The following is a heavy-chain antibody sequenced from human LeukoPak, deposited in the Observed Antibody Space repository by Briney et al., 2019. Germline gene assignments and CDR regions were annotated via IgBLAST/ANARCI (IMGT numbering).Heavy chain of an antibody. D-gene: IGHD2-15*01. V-gene: IGHV1-69*13. CDR3: NAKGYCSGGSCNSNWFDP. CDR1: GGTFSSYV. J-gene: IGHJ5*02. CDR2: ITPIFGTT. Sequence: SVKVSCKASGGTFSSYVISWVRQAPGQGLEWMGGITPIFGTTNYAQKFQGRVTITADEFTRTAYMELSSLRSEDTAVYYCNAKGYCSGGSCNSNWFDPWGQGTLVTVSS.